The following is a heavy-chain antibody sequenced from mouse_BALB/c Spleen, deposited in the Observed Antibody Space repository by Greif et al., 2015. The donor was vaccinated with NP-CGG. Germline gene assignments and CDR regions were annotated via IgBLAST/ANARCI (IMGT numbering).Heavy chain of an antibody. CDR1: GFTFSDYY. CDR2: ISDGGSYT. V-gene: IGHV5-4*02. CDR3: ASGSSFDY. D-gene: IGHD1-1*01. J-gene: IGHJ2*01. Sequence: VQVVESGGGLVKPGGSLKLSCAASGFTFSDYYMYWVRQTPEKRLEWVATISDGGSYTYYPDSVKGRFTISRDNAKNNLYLQMSSLKSEDTAMYYCASGSSFDYWGQGTTLTVSS.